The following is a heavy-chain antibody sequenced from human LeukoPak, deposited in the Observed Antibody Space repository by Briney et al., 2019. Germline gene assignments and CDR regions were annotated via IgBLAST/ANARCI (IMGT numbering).Heavy chain of an antibody. CDR3: ARSTAVPRSFDV. CDR2: FYHSDMT. V-gene: IGHV4-38-2*01. Sequence: SETLSLTCPLSDSSISSDSYWGWIRQAPGKGLEWIGSFYHSDMTFYNPSLSTRVTVSLDTSKKHFSLNLSSVTAADTAVYYCARSTAVPRSFDVWGQGTLVTVSS. D-gene: IGHD2-2*01. CDR1: DSSISSDSY. J-gene: IGHJ3*01.